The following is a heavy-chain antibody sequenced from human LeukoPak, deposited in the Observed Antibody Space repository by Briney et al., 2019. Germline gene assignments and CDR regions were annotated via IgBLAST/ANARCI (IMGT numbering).Heavy chain of an antibody. CDR1: GFTFSSYG. Sequence: QPGRSLRLSCAASGFTFSSYGMHWVRQAPGKGLEWVAVIWYDGSNKYYADSVKGRFTLSRDNSKNTLYLQMNSLRAEDTAVYYWARGGRGVYYFDYWGQGTLVTVSS. J-gene: IGHJ4*02. V-gene: IGHV3-33*01. CDR2: IWYDGSNK. CDR3: ARGGRGVYYFDY. D-gene: IGHD3-16*01.